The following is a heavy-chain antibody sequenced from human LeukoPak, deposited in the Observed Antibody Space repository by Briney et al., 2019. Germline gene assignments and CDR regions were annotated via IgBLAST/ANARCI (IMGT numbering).Heavy chain of an antibody. CDR2: IRYDGSNK. J-gene: IGHJ4*02. V-gene: IGHV3-30*02. CDR3: ARHLQYNSGWSQYCFDY. D-gene: IGHD6-19*01. Sequence: GGSLRLSCAASGFTFSSYGMHWVRQAPGKGLEWVAFIRYDGSNKYYADSVKGRFTISSDNSKNTLYLQMNSLRAEDTAVYYCARHLQYNSGWSQYCFDYWGQGTLVTVSS. CDR1: GFTFSSYG.